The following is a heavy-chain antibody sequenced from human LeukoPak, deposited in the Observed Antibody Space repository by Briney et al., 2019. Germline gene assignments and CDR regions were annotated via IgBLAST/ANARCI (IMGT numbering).Heavy chain of an antibody. J-gene: IGHJ6*02. CDR1: GGSISSYY. CDR3: ARQGEPYYYYYGMDV. V-gene: IGHV4-59*08. Sequence: PSETLSLTCTVSGGSISSYYWSWIRQPPGKGLEWIGYIYYSGSTNYNPSLKSRVTISVDTSKNQFSLKLSSVTAADTAVYYCARQGEPYYYYYGMDVWGQGTTVTVSS. CDR2: IYYSGST. D-gene: IGHD1-14*01.